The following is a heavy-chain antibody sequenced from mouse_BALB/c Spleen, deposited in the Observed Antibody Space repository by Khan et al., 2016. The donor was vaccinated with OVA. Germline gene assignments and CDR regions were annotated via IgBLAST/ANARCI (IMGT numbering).Heavy chain of an antibody. CDR3: ARRGNDYAWFAY. CDR1: GYTFTNYW. CDR2: INPSTGYT. D-gene: IGHD2-4*01. J-gene: IGHJ3*01. Sequence: QVQLQQSGAELAKPGASVRMSCKASGYTFTNYWMHWVKQRPGQGLEWIGYINPSTGYTEYTQNFKDKATLTADKSSSTAYMQLNSLTSEDSAVYYCARRGNDYAWFAYWGQGTLVTVSA. V-gene: IGHV1-7*01.